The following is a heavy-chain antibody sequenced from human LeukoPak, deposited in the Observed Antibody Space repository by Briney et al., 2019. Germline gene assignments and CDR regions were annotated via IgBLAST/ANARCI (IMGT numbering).Heavy chain of an antibody. CDR2: IIPIFGTA. D-gene: IGHD1-14*01. CDR3: ARNNEPDYWYYMDV. V-gene: IGHV1-69*13. CDR1: GGTFSSYA. J-gene: IGHJ6*03. Sequence: SVKVSCKASGGTFSSYAISWVRQAPGQGLEWMGGIIPIFGTANYAQKFQGRGTITADESTSTAYMELSSLRSEDTAVYYCARNNEPDYWYYMDVWGKGTTVTVSS.